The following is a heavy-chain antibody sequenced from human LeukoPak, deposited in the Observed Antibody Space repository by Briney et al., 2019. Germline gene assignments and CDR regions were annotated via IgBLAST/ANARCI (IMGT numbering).Heavy chain of an antibody. V-gene: IGHV4-34*01. CDR2: INHSGST. CDR3: ARSGLVGADFDS. J-gene: IGHJ4*02. Sequence: SETLSLTCAVYVGSFSGYYWSWIRQPPGKGLEWIGEINHSGSTNYNPSPKSRVTISVDTSKNQFSLKLSSVTAADTAVYYCARSGLVGADFDSWGQGTLVTVSS. D-gene: IGHD1-26*01. CDR1: VGSFSGYY.